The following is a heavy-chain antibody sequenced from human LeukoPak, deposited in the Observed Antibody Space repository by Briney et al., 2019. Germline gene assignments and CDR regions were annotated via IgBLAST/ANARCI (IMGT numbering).Heavy chain of an antibody. CDR1: GGTFSSYA. J-gene: IGHJ3*02. CDR2: IIPIFGIT. Sequence: SVKVSCKASGGTFSSYAISWVRQAPGQGLEWMGRIIPIFGITNYAQKFQGRVTITADKSTSTAYMELSSLRSEDTAVYYCARAYDYGGNNDAFDIWGQGTMVTASS. D-gene: IGHD4-23*01. V-gene: IGHV1-69*04. CDR3: ARAYDYGGNNDAFDI.